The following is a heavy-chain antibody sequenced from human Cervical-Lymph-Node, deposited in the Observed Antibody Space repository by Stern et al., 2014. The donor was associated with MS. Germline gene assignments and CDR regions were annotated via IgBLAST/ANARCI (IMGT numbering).Heavy chain of an antibody. CDR3: ARKRWLSSDYFDY. CDR2: IYFSGNT. J-gene: IGHJ4*02. V-gene: IGHV4-30-4*01. Sequence: QVQLQESGPGLVKPSQTLSLTCTVSGGSISSGEYYWSWIRQPPGKGLEWIGYIYFSGNTYYNPSLKSRVRISIDTSKNQFSLKMNPVTAADTAVYYCARKRWLSSDYFDYWGQGTLVTVSS. CDR1: GGSISSGEYY. D-gene: IGHD5-24*01.